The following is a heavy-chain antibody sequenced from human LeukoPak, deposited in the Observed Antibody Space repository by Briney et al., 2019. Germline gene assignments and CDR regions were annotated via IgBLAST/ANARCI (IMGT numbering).Heavy chain of an antibody. D-gene: IGHD5-18*01. J-gene: IGHJ4*02. Sequence: PGGSLRLSCAASGFTFSDYRMNWVRQAPGKGLEWLSYISNDLSTIHYAASVKGRFTISRDNSKNSLFLQMDSLRAEDTAVYYCAMAGYSDGPFDFDYWGQGTLVTVSS. CDR3: AMAGYSDGPFDFDY. V-gene: IGHV3-48*04. CDR1: GFTFSDYR. CDR2: ISNDLSTI.